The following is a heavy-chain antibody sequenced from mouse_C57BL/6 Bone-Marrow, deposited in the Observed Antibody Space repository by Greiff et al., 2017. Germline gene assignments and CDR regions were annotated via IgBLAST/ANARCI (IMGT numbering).Heavy chain of an antibody. V-gene: IGHV5-6*01. CDR2: ISSGGSYT. J-gene: IGHJ1*03. CDR3: AGEHTVITTVFYEYVDV. D-gene: IGHD2-5*01. Sequence: EVHLVESGGDLVKPGGSLKLSCAASGFTFSSYGMSWVRQTPDKRLEWVATISSGGSYTYYPDSVKGRFTISRDNAKNTLYLQMSSLKSEDTAMYVCAGEHTVITTVFYEYVDVWDTGPTVTVTS. CDR1: GFTFSSYG.